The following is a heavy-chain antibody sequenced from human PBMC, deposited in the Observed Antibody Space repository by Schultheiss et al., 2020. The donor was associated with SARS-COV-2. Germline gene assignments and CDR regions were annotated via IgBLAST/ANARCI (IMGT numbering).Heavy chain of an antibody. CDR1: GFTFSSYA. J-gene: IGHJ4*02. D-gene: IGHD2-21*01. V-gene: IGHV3-21*04. CDR2: ISGSGGFT. CDR3: ARDSRSGYCYDY. Sequence: GESLKISCAASGFTFSSYAMHWVRQAPGKGLEWVSSISGSGGFTYYANSVKGRFTISRDNAKNSTYLQMDSLRVEDTAVYYCARDSRSGYCYDYWGQGTLVTVSS.